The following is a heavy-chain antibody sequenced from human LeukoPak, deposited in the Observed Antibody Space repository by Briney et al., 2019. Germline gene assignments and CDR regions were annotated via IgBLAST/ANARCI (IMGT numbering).Heavy chain of an antibody. CDR1: GGSFSGYY. Sequence: PSETLSLTCAVYGGSFSGYYWSWIRQPPGKGLEWIGEINHSGSTNYNPSLNSRVTISVATSKKQFSLRLTSVTAADTAVYYCARSGYAFGADAFDIWGQGAMVAVPS. CDR3: ARSGYAFGADAFDI. CDR2: INHSGST. J-gene: IGHJ3*02. V-gene: IGHV4-34*01. D-gene: IGHD3-16*01.